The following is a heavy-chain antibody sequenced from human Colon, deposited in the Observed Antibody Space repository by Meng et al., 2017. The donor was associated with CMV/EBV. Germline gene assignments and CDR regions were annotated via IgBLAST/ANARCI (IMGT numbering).Heavy chain of an antibody. V-gene: IGHV3-74*01. CDR1: GFTFRSYW. CDR3: AKANCSSISCYQDHYYGMDV. CDR2: LKSDGSST. J-gene: IGHJ6*02. Sequence: GGSLRLSCAASGFTFRSYWMHWVRQAPGKGLVWVSRLKSDGSSTTYADSVKGRFTISRDNAKNTLYLQMNSLRGEDTALYYCAKANCSSISCYQDHYYGMDVWGQGTTVTVSS. D-gene: IGHD2-2*01.